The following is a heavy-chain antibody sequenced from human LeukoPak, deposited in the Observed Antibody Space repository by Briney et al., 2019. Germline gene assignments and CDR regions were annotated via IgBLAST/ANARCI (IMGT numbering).Heavy chain of an antibody. D-gene: IGHD6-6*01. V-gene: IGHV3-48*01. CDR3: ARGGAARPDY. J-gene: IGHJ4*02. CDR2: ISSSSSNI. Sequence: GGSLRLSCAASGFTLSSYGMNWVRQPPGKGLEWVSYISSSSSNINYADSVKGRFTISRDNAKNSLYLQMNSLRAEDTAVYYCARGGAARPDYWGQGTLVTVSS. CDR1: GFTLSSYG.